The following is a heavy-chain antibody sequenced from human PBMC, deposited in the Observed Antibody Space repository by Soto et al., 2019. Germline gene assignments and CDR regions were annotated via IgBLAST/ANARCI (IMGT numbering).Heavy chain of an antibody. D-gene: IGHD1-7*01. V-gene: IGHV3-23*01. CDR1: GFTFSSYA. Sequence: GGSLSLSCAASGFTFSSYAMSWVRQAPGKGLEWVSAISGSGGSTYYADSVKGRFTISRDNSKNTLYLQMNSLRAEDTAVYYCAKDIDWNYRPTQESYYYYGMDVWGQGTTVTVSS. J-gene: IGHJ6*02. CDR3: AKDIDWNYRPTQESYYYYGMDV. CDR2: ISGSGGST.